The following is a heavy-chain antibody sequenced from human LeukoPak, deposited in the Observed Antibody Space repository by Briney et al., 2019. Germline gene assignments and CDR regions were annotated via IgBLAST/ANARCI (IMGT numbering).Heavy chain of an antibody. V-gene: IGHV4-59*01. CDR1: GGSISSYY. J-gene: IGHJ5*02. CDR3: ARGGYYDSSGYYWFDP. Sequence: SETLSLTCTVSGGSISSYYWGWIRQPPGKGLEWIGYIYYSGSTNYNPSLKSRVTISVDTSKNQFSLKLSSVTAADTAVYYCARGGYYDSSGYYWFDPWGQGTLVTVSS. CDR2: IYYSGST. D-gene: IGHD3-22*01.